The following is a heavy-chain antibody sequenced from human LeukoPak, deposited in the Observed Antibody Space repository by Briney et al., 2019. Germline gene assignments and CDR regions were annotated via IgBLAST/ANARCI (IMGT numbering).Heavy chain of an antibody. CDR3: ARGGDVLRSLEWLPNPFDY. Sequence: ASVKVSCKASGYTFTGYYMHWVRQAPGQGLEWMGWINPNSGGTNYAQKFQGRVTMTRDTSISTAYMELSRLRSDDTAVYYCARGGDVLRSLEWLPNPFDYWGQGTLVTVSS. CDR2: INPNSGGT. J-gene: IGHJ4*02. V-gene: IGHV1-2*02. CDR1: GYTFTGYY. D-gene: IGHD3-3*01.